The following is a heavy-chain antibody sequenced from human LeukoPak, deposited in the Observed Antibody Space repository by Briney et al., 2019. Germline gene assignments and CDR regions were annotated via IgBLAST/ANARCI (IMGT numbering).Heavy chain of an antibody. CDR2: IIPIFGTA. CDR3: ARGGSGYLTDAFDI. D-gene: IGHD3-22*01. Sequence: SVKVSCKASGGTFSSYAISWVRQAPGQGLEWMGGIIPIFGTANCAQKFQGRVTITADESTSTAYMELSSLRSEDTAVYYCARGGSGYLTDAFDIWGQGTMVTVSS. J-gene: IGHJ3*02. CDR1: GGTFSSYA. V-gene: IGHV1-69*01.